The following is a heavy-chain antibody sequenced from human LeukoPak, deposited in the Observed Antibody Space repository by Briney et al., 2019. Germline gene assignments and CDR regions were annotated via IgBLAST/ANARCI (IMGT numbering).Heavy chain of an antibody. J-gene: IGHJ4*02. CDR3: ARGGAARPDF. V-gene: IGHV3-9*01. CDR1: GFTFDDYA. Sequence: GGSLRLPCAASGFTFDDYAMHWVRQAPGKGLEWVSGISWNSGSIGYADSVKGRFTISRDNAKNSLYLQMNSLRVEDTAVYYCARGGAARPDFWGQGTLVTVSS. D-gene: IGHD6-6*01. CDR2: ISWNSGSI.